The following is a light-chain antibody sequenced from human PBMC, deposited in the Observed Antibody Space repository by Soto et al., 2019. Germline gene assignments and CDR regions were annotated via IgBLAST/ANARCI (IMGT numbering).Light chain of an antibody. V-gene: IGKV1-5*01. CDR1: QSISIW. CDR2: AAS. CDR3: QQYNSYSWT. Sequence: DIQMTQSPATLSASVGDRVTIXXRASQSISIWLAWYQQKPGKAPKLLIYAASNLQSGVPSRFSGSGSGTDFTLTISSLQPEDFATYYCQQYNSYSWTFGQGTKVDI. J-gene: IGKJ1*01.